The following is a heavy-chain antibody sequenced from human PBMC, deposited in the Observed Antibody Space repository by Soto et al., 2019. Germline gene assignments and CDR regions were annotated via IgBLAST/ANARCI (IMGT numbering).Heavy chain of an antibody. D-gene: IGHD5-18*01. V-gene: IGHV3-23*01. CDR1: GFTFSTYT. J-gene: IGHJ4*02. CDR2: ISDNGGST. CDR3: AKGRGYRYRYLDY. Sequence: EVQLLESGGGLVQPGGSLRVSCAASGFTFSTYTMTWVRQAPGKGLEWVSGISDNGGSTYYADSVKGRFTISRDNSKNKMYLQMNSLRGEDTAVYFCAKGRGYRYRYLDYWGQGTLVTVSS.